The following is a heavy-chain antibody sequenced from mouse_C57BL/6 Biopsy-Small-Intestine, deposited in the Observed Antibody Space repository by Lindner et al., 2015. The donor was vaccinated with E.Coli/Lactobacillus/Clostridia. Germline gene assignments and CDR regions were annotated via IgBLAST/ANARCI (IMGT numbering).Heavy chain of an antibody. CDR2: IYPGDGDT. J-gene: IGHJ2*01. D-gene: IGHD4-1*01. V-gene: IGHV1-80*01. CDR3: ARSQTGTGYFDY. CDR1: GYTFTDYY. Sequence: VQLQESGPELVKPGASVKISCKASGYTFTDYYINWVKQRPGKGLEWIGQIYPGDGDTNYNGKFKGKATLTADKSSSTAYMQLSSLTSEDSAVYFCARSQTGTGYFDYWGQGTTLTVSS.